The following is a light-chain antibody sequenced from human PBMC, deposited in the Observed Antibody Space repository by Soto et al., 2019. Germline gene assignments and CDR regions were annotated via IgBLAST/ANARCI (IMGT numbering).Light chain of an antibody. CDR3: ATWDDSLNGPV. CDR1: HSNIVNNT. Sequence: QSVLTQPPSASGTPGQRVTISCSGGHSNIVNNTVNWYQHLPGTAPKLLIYGNNQRPSGVPDRFSGSKSGTSASLAISGLQSEDEADYYCATWDDSLNGPVFGGGTKLTVL. J-gene: IGLJ2*01. V-gene: IGLV1-44*01. CDR2: GNN.